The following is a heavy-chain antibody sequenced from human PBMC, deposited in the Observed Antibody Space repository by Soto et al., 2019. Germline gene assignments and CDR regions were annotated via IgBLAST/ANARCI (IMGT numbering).Heavy chain of an antibody. CDR3: AKKGLGSLTTYCSGGDCHYAFEI. J-gene: IGHJ3*02. CDR2: ISGGGDGT. V-gene: IGHV3-23*01. CDR1: GFTFSSYA. D-gene: IGHD2-15*01. Sequence: EVQLLESGGGLVQPGGSLRLSCAASGFTFSSYAMSWVRQAPGKGLEWVSTISGGGDGTYYADSVKGRFTISRDNSRNTAYLQMNSLRAEDTAVYYCAKKGLGSLTTYCSGGDCHYAFEIWGQGTMVTVSS.